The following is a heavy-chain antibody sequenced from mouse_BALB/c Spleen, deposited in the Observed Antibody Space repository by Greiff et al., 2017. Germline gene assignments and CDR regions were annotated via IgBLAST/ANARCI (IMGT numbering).Heavy chain of an antibody. V-gene: IGHV5-6-3*01. CDR3: ARDPITTATYFDV. Sequence: EVQRVESGGGLVQPGGSLKLSCAASGFTFSSYGMSWVRQTPDKRLELVATINSNGGSTYYPDSVKGRFTISRDNAKNTLYLQMSSLKSEDTAMYYCARDPITTATYFDVWGAGTTVTVSS. D-gene: IGHD1-2*01. CDR2: INSNGGST. J-gene: IGHJ1*01. CDR1: GFTFSSYG.